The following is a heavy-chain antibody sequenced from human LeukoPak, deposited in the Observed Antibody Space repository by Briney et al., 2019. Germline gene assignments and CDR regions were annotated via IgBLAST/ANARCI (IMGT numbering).Heavy chain of an antibody. CDR3: AKVRPWLVRGYFDY. CDR1: GFTFTSYS. J-gene: IGHJ4*02. CDR2: SGTNT. D-gene: IGHD6-19*01. V-gene: IGHV3-23*01. Sequence: GGSLRLSCAASGFTFTSYSMIWVRQAPGKGLEWVSTSGTNTYYADSVKGRFTISRDNSKNTLYLQMNSLRAEDTAVYYCAKVRPWLVRGYFDYWGQGTLVTVSS.